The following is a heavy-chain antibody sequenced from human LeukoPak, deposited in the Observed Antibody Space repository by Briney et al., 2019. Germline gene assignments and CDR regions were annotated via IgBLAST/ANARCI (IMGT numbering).Heavy chain of an antibody. Sequence: PSETLSLTCTVSGGSITRTFYHWAWIRQPPGKGLGWIGSIYYSGRTYYNPSLKSRVSISVDTSKKQFSLKLNSVTAADTAVYYCASPRVDYYDSSGSYYRWGQGTLVTVSS. V-gene: IGHV4-39*01. CDR3: ASPRVDYYDSSGSYYR. D-gene: IGHD3-22*01. CDR2: IYYSGRT. J-gene: IGHJ4*02. CDR1: GGSITRTFYH.